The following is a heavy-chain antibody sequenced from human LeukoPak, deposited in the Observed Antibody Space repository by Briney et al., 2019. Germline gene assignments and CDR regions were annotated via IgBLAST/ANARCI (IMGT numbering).Heavy chain of an antibody. CDR2: IIPILGIA. CDR3: ARDLERGYYDSSGLNY. Sequence: ASVKVSCKASGGTFSSYAISWVRQAPGQGLEWMGRIIPILGIANYAQKFQGRVTITADKSTSTAYMELSSLRSEDTAVYYCARDLERGYYDSSGLNYWGQGTLVTVSS. V-gene: IGHV1-69*04. J-gene: IGHJ4*02. D-gene: IGHD3-22*01. CDR1: GGTFSSYA.